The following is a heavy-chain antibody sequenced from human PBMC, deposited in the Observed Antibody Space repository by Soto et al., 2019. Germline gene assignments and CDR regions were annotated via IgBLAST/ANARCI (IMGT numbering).Heavy chain of an antibody. D-gene: IGHD3-10*01. Sequence: VGSLRLSCVASGLPVAGSYMAWARQAPGKGLEWASVIYNDGTTYYSQSVEGRFTIFRDNSKNTLYLQMDRLRDEDTAVYYCVRPLPSGQTHARDVWGQGTTVTVSS. CDR1: GLPVAGSY. V-gene: IGHV3-53*01. J-gene: IGHJ6*02. CDR2: IYNDGTT. CDR3: VRPLPSGQTHARDV.